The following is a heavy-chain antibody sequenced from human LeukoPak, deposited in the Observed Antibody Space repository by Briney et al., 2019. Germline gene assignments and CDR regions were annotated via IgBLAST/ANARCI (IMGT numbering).Heavy chain of an antibody. CDR3: ARWAWDYYMDV. Sequence: SETLSLTCTVSDGTISSVNYYWSWIRQPAGKGLEWIGRVYTSGITDYNPSLKSRVTISLDTSTNEFSLTLNSVTAADTAVYYCARWAWDYYMDVWGKGTTATASS. V-gene: IGHV4-61*02. CDR2: VYTSGIT. D-gene: IGHD7-27*01. J-gene: IGHJ6*03. CDR1: DGTISSVNYY.